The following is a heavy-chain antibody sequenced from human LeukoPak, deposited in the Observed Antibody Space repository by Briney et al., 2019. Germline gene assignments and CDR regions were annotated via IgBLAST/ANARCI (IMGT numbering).Heavy chain of an antibody. Sequence: SETLSLTCTVSGGSIGRYYWSWIRQPPGKGLEWIGYIYTSGSTNYNPSLKSRVTISVDTSKNQFSLKLSSVTAADTAVYYCARHMSEIGGYYYYYMDVWGKGTTVTVSS. CDR3: ARHMSEIGGYYYYYMDV. V-gene: IGHV4-4*09. J-gene: IGHJ6*03. CDR2: IYTSGST. D-gene: IGHD3-3*01. CDR1: GGSIGRYY.